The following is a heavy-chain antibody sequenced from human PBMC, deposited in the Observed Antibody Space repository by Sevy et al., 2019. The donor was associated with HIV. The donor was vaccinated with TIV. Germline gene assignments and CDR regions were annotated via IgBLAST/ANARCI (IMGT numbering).Heavy chain of an antibody. CDR2: ISGISNYI. D-gene: IGHD6-6*01. V-gene: IGHV3-21*01. CDR1: GFTFSSYS. J-gene: IGHJ3*02. CDR3: ARGVQTYDAFDI. Sequence: GSLRLSCAASGFTFSSYSMNWVRQAPGKGLEWVSSISGISNYIYYADSVKGRFSISRDNAKNSLYLQMNSLKAEDTAIYYCARGVQTYDAFDIWGQGTMVTVSS.